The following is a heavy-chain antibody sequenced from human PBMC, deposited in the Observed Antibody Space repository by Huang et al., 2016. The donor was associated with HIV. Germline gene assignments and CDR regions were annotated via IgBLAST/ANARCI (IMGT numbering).Heavy chain of an antibody. V-gene: IGHV1-2*02. D-gene: IGHD2-15*01. J-gene: IGHJ6*02. Sequence: QVQLVQSGAEVKKPGASVKVSCKASGYTFTGYYMHWVRQAPGQGLEWMGWINPKSGGTNDAQKVQGRVTMTRDTSISTAYMELSRLRSDDTAVYYCAREVVSATGYYYYGMDVWGQGTTVTVSS. CDR3: AREVVSATGYYYYGMDV. CDR1: GYTFTGYY. CDR2: INPKSGGT.